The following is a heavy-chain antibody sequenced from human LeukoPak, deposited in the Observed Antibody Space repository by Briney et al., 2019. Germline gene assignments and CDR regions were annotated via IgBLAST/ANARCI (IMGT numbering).Heavy chain of an antibody. D-gene: IGHD6-19*01. Sequence: GGSLRLSCAASGFTFSSYGMHWVRQAPGKGLEWVAFIRYDGSNKYYADSVKGRFTTSRDNSKNTLYLQMNSLRAEDTAVYYCAKDSSSGYARGYFDYWGQGTLVTVSS. CDR1: GFTFSSYG. J-gene: IGHJ4*02. CDR3: AKDSSSGYARGYFDY. CDR2: IRYDGSNK. V-gene: IGHV3-30*02.